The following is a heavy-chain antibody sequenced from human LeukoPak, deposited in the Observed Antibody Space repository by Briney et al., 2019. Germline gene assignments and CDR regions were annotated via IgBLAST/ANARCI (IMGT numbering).Heavy chain of an antibody. Sequence: PGGSLRLSCAASGFTFDDYAMHWVRQAPGKGLEWVSGISWNSGSIGYADSVKGRFTISRDNAKNSLYLQMNSLRAEDTALYYCAKGPAAFRSGYYLVFWGQGTLVTVSS. CDR1: GFTFDDYA. CDR2: ISWNSGSI. CDR3: AKGPAAFRSGYYLVF. V-gene: IGHV3-9*01. D-gene: IGHD3-3*01. J-gene: IGHJ4*02.